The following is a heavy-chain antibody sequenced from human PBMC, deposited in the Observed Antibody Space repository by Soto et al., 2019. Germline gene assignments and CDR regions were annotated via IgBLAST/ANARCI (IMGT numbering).Heavy chain of an antibody. D-gene: IGHD3-3*01. CDR3: ARELAFYDLPYYYGMDV. J-gene: IGHJ6*02. V-gene: IGHV1-2*02. CDR2: IYPKSGVT. Sequence: ASVKVSCKASGYTFTDYHIHWVRQAPGQGLEWMGWIYPKSGVTKISQKFQGRVTMTRDTSGSIAYMELSGLTPDDTAVYYCARELAFYDLPYYYGMDVWGQGTTVTVSS. CDR1: GYTFTDYH.